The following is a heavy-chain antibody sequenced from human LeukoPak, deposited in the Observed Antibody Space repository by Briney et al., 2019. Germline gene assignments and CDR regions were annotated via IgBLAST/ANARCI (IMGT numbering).Heavy chain of an antibody. J-gene: IGHJ4*02. V-gene: IGHV1-69*06. D-gene: IGHD1-26*01. CDR1: GGTFSSYA. CDR3: ARGRWISGSYYNFDY. Sequence: EASVKVSCKTSGGTFSSYAITWVRQTPGQGLEWMGGIIPIFGTTNYAQRFQDRVTITADKSTSTAYMKLSSLRSEDTAVYYCARGRWISGSYYNFDYWGQGTLVTVSS. CDR2: IIPIFGTT.